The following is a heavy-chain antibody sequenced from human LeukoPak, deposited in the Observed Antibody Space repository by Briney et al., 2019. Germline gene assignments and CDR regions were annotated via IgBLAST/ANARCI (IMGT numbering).Heavy chain of an antibody. J-gene: IGHJ6*02. D-gene: IGHD1-14*01. CDR1: GFTVSSNY. V-gene: IGHV3-53*01. CDR2: IYSGGST. Sequence: PGGSLRLSCAASGFTVSSNYMSWVRQAPGKGLEWVSVIYSGGSTYYADFVKGRFTISRDNSKNTLYLQMNSLRAEDTAVYYCARDSTGYYYYGMDVWGQGTTVTVSS. CDR3: ARDSTGYYYYGMDV.